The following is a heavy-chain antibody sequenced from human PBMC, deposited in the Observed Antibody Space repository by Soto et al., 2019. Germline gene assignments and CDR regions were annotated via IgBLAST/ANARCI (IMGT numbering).Heavy chain of an antibody. J-gene: IGHJ4*02. D-gene: IGHD3-3*01. V-gene: IGHV3-15*01. CDR1: GFTFSNAW. CDR2: IKSKTDGGTT. Sequence: GSLRLSCAASGFTFSNAWMSWVRQAPGKGLEWVGRIKSKTDGGTTDYAAPVKDRFTISRDDSKNTLYLQMNSLKTEYTAVYYCTTLGYYDFWGGYYGHYFDYWGQGTLVTVSS. CDR3: TTLGYYDFWGGYYGHYFDY.